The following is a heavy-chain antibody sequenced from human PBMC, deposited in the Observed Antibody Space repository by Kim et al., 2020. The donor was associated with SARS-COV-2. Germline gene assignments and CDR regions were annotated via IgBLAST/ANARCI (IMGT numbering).Heavy chain of an antibody. CDR2: INSDGSST. D-gene: IGHD5-18*01. CDR1: GFTFSSYG. J-gene: IGHJ4*01. V-gene: IGHV3-74*01. CDR3: ACDTLATAMERGYDY. Sequence: GGSLRLSCAASGFTFSSYGMHWVRQAPGKGLVWVSRINSDGSSTSYADSVKGGFTSFRVNAKNTLYPQMHRLSTEGAAESSCACDTLATAMERGYDYWG.